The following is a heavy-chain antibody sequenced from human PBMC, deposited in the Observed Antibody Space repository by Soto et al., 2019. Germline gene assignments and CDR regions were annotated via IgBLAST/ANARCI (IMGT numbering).Heavy chain of an antibody. CDR3: ARDHKWDGMDV. CDR1: GGSISSSIYY. Sequence: PSETLSLTCTVSGGSISSSIYYWGWIRQPPGKGLEWIGSIYYSGSTYYNPSLKSRVTISVDTSKNQFSLKLSSVTAADTAVYYCARDHKWDGMDVWGQGTTVTVSS. D-gene: IGHD1-26*01. V-gene: IGHV4-39*07. CDR2: IYYSGST. J-gene: IGHJ6*02.